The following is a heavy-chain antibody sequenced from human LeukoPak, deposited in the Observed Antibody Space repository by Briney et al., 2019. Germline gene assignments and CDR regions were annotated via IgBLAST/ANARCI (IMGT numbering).Heavy chain of an antibody. J-gene: IGHJ4*02. CDR1: GGTFTSYD. Sequence: ASVKVSCKASGGTFTSYDINWVRQATGQGLEWMGWISAYNGNTNYAQKLQGRVTMTTDTSTSTAYMELRSLRSDDTAVYYCARSSYGVELGDYWGQGTLVTVSS. V-gene: IGHV1-18*01. CDR2: ISAYNGNT. CDR3: ARSSYGVELGDY. D-gene: IGHD5-18*01.